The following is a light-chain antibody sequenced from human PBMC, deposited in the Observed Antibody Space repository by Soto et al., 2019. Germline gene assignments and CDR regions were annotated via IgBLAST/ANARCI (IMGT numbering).Light chain of an antibody. CDR2: EGS. V-gene: IGLV2-23*01. Sequence: QSVLTQPASVSGSPGQSITISCTGTSGYVGSYNLVSWYQQYPGKAPKLILYEGSERPLGVSNRFSGSKSGNTASLTISGLQAEDEADYYCCSYPGTNTPRFGTGTQLTVL. CDR1: SGYVGSYNL. CDR3: CSYPGTNTPR. J-gene: IGLJ1*01.